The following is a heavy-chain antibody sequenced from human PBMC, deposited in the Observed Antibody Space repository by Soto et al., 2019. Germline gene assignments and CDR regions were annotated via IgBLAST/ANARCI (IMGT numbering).Heavy chain of an antibody. CDR1: GYTFTSYG. Sequence: QVQLVQSGAEVKKPGASVKVSCKASGYTFTSYGISWVRQAPGQGLEWMGWISAYNGNTNYAQKLQGRVTMTTDTPTSTAYMELRSLRSDDTAVYYCARAPPSGTYYYDSSGYTNWFDPWGQGTLGTGSS. J-gene: IGHJ5*02. CDR3: ARAPPSGTYYYDSSGYTNWFDP. D-gene: IGHD3-22*01. V-gene: IGHV1-18*04. CDR2: ISAYNGNT.